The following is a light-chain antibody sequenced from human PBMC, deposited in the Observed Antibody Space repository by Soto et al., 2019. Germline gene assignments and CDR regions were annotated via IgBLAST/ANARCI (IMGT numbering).Light chain of an antibody. CDR2: AAF. V-gene: IGKV1-9*01. CDR3: KQYDSYPGHA. CDR1: QGISSY. Sequence: DIQLTQSPSSLSASVGDTVTITCRASQGISSYLAWYQQKPGEAPNLLIYAAFTLQSGVPSRFSGSGSGTDFALSIRCLQCEEVETYFCKQYDSYPGHAVGGGTKVDIK. J-gene: IGKJ4*01.